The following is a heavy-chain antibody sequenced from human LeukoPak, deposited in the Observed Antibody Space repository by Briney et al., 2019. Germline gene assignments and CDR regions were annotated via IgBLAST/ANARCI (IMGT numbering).Heavy chain of an antibody. J-gene: IGHJ4*02. V-gene: IGHV3-30*02. CDR2: IAHHGNNK. CDR1: GFTFSSSA. Sequence: GGSLRLSCGASGFTFSSSAMHWVRQGPGKGLEWVAYIAHHGNNKYYAVSVKGRFTISRDNSKGSPYLQMNSLRADDTAVYYCAKDGSWSCTDWGQGTLVRVSS. D-gene: IGHD2-8*02. CDR3: AKDGSWSCTD.